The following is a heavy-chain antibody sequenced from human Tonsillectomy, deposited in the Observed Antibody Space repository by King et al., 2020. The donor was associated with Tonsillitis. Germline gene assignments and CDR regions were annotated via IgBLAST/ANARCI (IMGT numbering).Heavy chain of an antibody. CDR1: GDSVSRNSAA. CDR3: AGDGADYYYFDY. V-gene: IGHV6-1*01. CDR2: TYYRSKLYS. D-gene: IGHD5-12*01. J-gene: IGHJ4*02. Sequence: VQLQQSGPGRMKPSQTLSLTCAISGDSVSRNSAAWNWFRQSPSRGLEWLARTYYRSKLYSDYAVTVQSRIKINPDTSKNQFSLQLNLVTPEDTAVYYCAGDGADYYYFDYWGQGTLVTVSS.